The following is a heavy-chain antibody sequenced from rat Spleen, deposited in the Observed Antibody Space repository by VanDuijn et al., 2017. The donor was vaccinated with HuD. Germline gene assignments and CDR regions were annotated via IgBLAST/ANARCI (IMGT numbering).Heavy chain of an antibody. J-gene: IGHJ3*01. Sequence: EVQLVESGGGLVQPGGSLKLSCAVSGFTFNSYDMAWVRQAPTKGLEWVASISPSGGSRTYYRDSVKGRFTISRDNAKSTLYLQMDSLRSEDTATYYCTTRPYYSSLNWFPYWGQGTLVTVSS. CDR2: ISPSGGSRT. CDR3: TTRPYYSSLNWFPY. D-gene: IGHD1-2*01. CDR1: GFTFNSYD. V-gene: IGHV5-27*01.